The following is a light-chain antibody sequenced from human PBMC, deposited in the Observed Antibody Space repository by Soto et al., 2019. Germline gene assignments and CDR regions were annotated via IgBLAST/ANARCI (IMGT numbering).Light chain of an antibody. CDR3: QQYNSYSIT. CDR1: QSISRW. Sequence: SPPPFPLLPLDKKKVPITFRASQSISRWLAWYQQKPGKAPKLLIYKASYLQSGVPSRFSGSGSGTDFTLTISSLQPDDFATYYCQQYNSYSITFGQGTRLEIK. V-gene: IGKV1-5*03. J-gene: IGKJ5*01. CDR2: KAS.